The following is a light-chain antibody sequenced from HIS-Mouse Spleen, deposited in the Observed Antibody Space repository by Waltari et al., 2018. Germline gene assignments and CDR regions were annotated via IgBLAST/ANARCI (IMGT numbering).Light chain of an antibody. CDR2: EDS. Sequence: SYELTQPPSVSVSPGQTARITCVGAAMQKKYPNGYQQKSGQAPVLVIYEDSKRPSGIPERFSGSSSGTMATLTISGAQVEDEADYYCYSTDSSGNHRVFGGGTKLTVL. V-gene: IGLV3-10*01. CDR1: AMQKKY. CDR3: YSTDSSGNHRV. J-gene: IGLJ2*01.